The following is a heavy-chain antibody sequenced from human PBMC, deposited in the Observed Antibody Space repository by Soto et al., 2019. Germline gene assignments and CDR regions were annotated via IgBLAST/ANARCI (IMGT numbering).Heavy chain of an antibody. CDR2: IYWNDDK. V-gene: IGHV2-5*01. CDR1: GFSLSTSGVG. Sequence: GSGPTLVNPTQTLTLTCTFSGFSLSTSGVGVGWIRQPPGKAPEWLALIYWNDDKRYSPSLKSRLTITEDTSKNQVVLTMTNMDPVDTATYYCAHSDSSSWYVFDWFDPWGQGTLVTVSS. J-gene: IGHJ5*02. D-gene: IGHD6-13*01. CDR3: AHSDSSSWYVFDWFDP.